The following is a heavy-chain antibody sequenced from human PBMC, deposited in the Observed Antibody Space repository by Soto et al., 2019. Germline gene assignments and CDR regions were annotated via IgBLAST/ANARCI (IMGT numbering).Heavy chain of an antibody. CDR1: GFTFSTYA. V-gene: IGHV3-23*01. Sequence: PGGSLRLSCAASGFTFSTYATSWVRQAPGKGLEGAPAISGSGGSAYYAGSVRGRFTTSRDNSKITLYLQMNSLRAEDTAVYYCAKDRRDGYNYHPFFFDYWGQGALVTVSS. J-gene: IGHJ4*02. D-gene: IGHD5-12*01. CDR2: ISGSGGSA. CDR3: AKDRRDGYNYHPFFFDY.